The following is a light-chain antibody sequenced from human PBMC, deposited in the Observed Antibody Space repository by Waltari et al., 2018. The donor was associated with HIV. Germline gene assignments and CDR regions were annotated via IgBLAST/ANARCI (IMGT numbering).Light chain of an antibody. CDR2: EVS. CDR1: SSDVGGYSY. V-gene: IGLV2-8*01. Sequence: QSALTQPASVSGSPGQSITISCPGTSSDVGGYSYVSWYQQHPGKAPKLMIYEVSNRPSGVPDRFSGSKSGNTASLTVSGLQAEDEADYYCTSYAGRNTFVFGGGTKLTVL. CDR3: TSYAGRNTFV. J-gene: IGLJ2*01.